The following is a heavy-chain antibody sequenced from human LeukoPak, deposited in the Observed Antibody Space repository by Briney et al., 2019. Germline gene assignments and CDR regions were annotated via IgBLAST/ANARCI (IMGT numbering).Heavy chain of an antibody. CDR1: GFTFSSYS. J-gene: IGHJ6*03. Sequence: HPGGSLRLSCAASGFTFSSYSMNWVRQAPGKGLEWVSVIYSGGSTYYADSVKGRFTISRDNSKNTLYLQMNSLRAEDTAVYYCARVGGGLERRYYYFYMDVWGKGTTVTVSS. D-gene: IGHD1-1*01. CDR3: ARVGGGLERRYYYFYMDV. V-gene: IGHV3-53*01. CDR2: IYSGGST.